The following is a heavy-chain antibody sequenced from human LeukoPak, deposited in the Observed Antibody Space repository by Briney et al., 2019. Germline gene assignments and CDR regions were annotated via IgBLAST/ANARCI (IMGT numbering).Heavy chain of an antibody. J-gene: IGHJ4*02. D-gene: IGHD6-13*01. Sequence: PSETLSLTCAVYGGSFSGYYWSWIRQPPGKGLEWIGEINHSGSTNYNPSLKSRVTISVDTSKNQFSLKLSSVTAADTAVYYCARKAQDSSSWFYWGQGTLVTVSS. CDR1: GGSFSGYY. CDR2: INHSGST. V-gene: IGHV4-34*01. CDR3: ARKAQDSSSWFY.